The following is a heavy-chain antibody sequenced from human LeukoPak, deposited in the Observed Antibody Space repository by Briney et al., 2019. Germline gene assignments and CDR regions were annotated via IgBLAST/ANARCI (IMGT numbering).Heavy chain of an antibody. CDR3: SRAPYNNYVNLDY. D-gene: IGHD4-11*01. CDR2: IRSKAFAGTT. CDR1: GFTFGDYA. Sequence: GGSLRLSCRASGFTFGDYATTWVRQAPGKGLEWLGFIRSKAFAGTTEYAASVKGRFTISRDDSISIAYLQMNSLQTEDTAVYYCSRAPYNNYVNLDYWGQGTLVTVSS. V-gene: IGHV3-49*04. J-gene: IGHJ4*02.